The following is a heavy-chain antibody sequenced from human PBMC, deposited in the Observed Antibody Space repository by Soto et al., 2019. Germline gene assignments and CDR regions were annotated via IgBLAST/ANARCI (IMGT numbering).Heavy chain of an antibody. CDR3: ARDPGP. CDR1: GGSISSGGYY. Sequence: QVQLQESGPGLVKPSQTLSLTCTVSGGSISSGGYYWSWIRQHPGKGLEWIGYIYNSGSTYYNPSPQSRVTISTATSKTQLTQTSSPVNAADKAVYYCARDPGPWGQGTLVTVSS. V-gene: IGHV4-31*03. CDR2: IYNSGST. J-gene: IGHJ5*02.